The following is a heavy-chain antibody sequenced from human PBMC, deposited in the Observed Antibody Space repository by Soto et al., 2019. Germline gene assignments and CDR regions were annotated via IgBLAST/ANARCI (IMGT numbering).Heavy chain of an antibody. J-gene: IGHJ4*02. CDR2: ISGSGGST. Sequence: PGGSLRLSCAPSGFTFSSYAMSWVRQAPGKGLEWVSAISGSGGSTYYEDSVKGRFTISRDNSKNTLYLQMNSLRAEDTAVYYCAKVDGMVAKEQYFDYWGQGTLVTV. CDR3: AKVDGMVAKEQYFDY. V-gene: IGHV3-23*01. CDR1: GFTFSSYA. D-gene: IGHD5-12*01.